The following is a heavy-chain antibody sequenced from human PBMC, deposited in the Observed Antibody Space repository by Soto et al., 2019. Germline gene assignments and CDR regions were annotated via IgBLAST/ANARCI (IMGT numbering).Heavy chain of an antibody. D-gene: IGHD2-2*01. CDR3: ARDHFDIVVVPAAMIYYYYGMDV. V-gene: IGHV3-30-3*01. CDR1: GFTFSSYA. Sequence: QVQLVESGGGVVQPGRSLRLSCAASGFTFSSYAMHWVRQAPGKGLEWVAVISYAGSNKYYADSVKGRFTISRDNSKNTLYLQLNSLRAEDTAVYYCARDHFDIVVVPAAMIYYYYGMDVWGQGTTVTVSS. CDR2: ISYAGSNK. J-gene: IGHJ6*02.